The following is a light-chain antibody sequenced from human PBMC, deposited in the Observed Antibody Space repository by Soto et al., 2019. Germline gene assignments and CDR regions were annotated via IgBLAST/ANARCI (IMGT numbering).Light chain of an antibody. CDR1: QSVSTN. J-gene: IGKJ2*01. CDR3: QQYNSWYT. V-gene: IGKV3-15*01. CDR2: GAS. Sequence: EIVMTQSPATLSVSPGERATLSCGASQSVSTNLAWYQQKPGQAPRLLISGASTRATGIPARFSGSGSGTEFTLTISSLQSEDFAVYYCQQYNSWYTFGQGTKLEIK.